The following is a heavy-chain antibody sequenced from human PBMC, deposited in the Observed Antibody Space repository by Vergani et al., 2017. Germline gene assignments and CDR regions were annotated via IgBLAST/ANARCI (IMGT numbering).Heavy chain of an antibody. V-gene: IGHV4-34*01. J-gene: IGHJ4*02. CDR1: GGSFSGYY. D-gene: IGHD6-13*01. Sequence: QVQLQQWGAGLLKPSETLSLTCAVYGGSFSGYYWSWIRQPPGKGLEWIGEINHSGSTNYNPSLKSRVTISVDTSKNQFSLKLSSGTAADTAVYYCARSLMAAAGRDDYWGQGTLVTVSS. CDR2: INHSGST. CDR3: ARSLMAAAGRDDY.